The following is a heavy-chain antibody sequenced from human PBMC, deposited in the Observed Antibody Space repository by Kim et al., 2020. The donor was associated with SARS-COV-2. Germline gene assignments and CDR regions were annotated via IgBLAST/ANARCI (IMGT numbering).Heavy chain of an antibody. CDR1: GFTFSSYW. CDR2: IKQDGSEK. Sequence: GGSLRLSCAASGFTFSSYWMSWVRQAPGKGLEWVANIKQDGSEKYYVDSVKGRFTISRDNAKNSLYLQMNSLRAEDTAVYYCARAGWRLLPDAFDIWGQGTMVTVSS. V-gene: IGHV3-7*03. J-gene: IGHJ3*02. CDR3: ARAGWRLLPDAFDI. D-gene: IGHD2-21*02.